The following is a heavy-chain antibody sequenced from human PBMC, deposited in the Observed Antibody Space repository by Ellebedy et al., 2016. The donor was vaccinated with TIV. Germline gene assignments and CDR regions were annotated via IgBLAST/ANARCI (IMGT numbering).Heavy chain of an antibody. CDR1: GGTFTNYA. CDR2: IIPIFDTP. V-gene: IGHV1-69*06. CDR3: ATDRGVPVIGRGTSLDY. Sequence: AASVKVSCKASGGTFTNYAISWARQAPGQGLEWMGAIIPIFDTPTYAQKFQGRVTITADKSTNTAYMELSSLRSEDTAVYYCATDRGVPVIGRGTSLDYWGQGTLVTVSS. J-gene: IGHJ4*02. D-gene: IGHD2-2*01.